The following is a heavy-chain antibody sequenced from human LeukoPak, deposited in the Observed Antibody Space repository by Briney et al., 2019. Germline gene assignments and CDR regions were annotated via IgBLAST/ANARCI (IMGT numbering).Heavy chain of an antibody. CDR2: ISYSGYT. D-gene: IGHD3-10*01. CDR3: ARRFSFGSGRYGMDV. J-gene: IGHJ6*02. CDR1: GVSVSNSNSY. Sequence: SETLSLTCTVSGVSVSNSNSYWGWIRQPPGKGLEWIGTISYSGYTLYNPSLKSRVTISIDTSKNQFSLKLSSVTAADTAVYFCARRFSFGSGRYGMDVWGQGTLVTVSS. V-gene: IGHV4-39*01.